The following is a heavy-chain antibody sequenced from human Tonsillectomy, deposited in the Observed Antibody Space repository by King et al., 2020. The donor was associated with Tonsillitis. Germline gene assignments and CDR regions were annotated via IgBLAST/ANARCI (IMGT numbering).Heavy chain of an antibody. CDR2: IYPGDSDT. D-gene: IGHD3-10*01. J-gene: IGHJ6*02. CDR3: ARLRGRDDYHYYRMDG. Sequence: QLVQSGAEVKKPGESLKISCKGSGYSFTTHWIAWVRQMPGKGLEWMGIIYPGDSDTRYSPSFQGQVTISADKSISTAYLQWSSLKASDTAMYYFARLRGRDDYHYYRMDGWGQRATVTVSS. CDR1: GYSFTTHW. V-gene: IGHV5-51*01.